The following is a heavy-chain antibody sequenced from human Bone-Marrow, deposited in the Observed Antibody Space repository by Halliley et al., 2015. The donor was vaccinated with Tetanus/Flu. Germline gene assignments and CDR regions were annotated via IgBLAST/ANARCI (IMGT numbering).Heavy chain of an antibody. J-gene: IGHJ4*02. V-gene: IGHV4-59*01. CDR2: IYYSGST. D-gene: IGHD6-19*01. Sequence: TLSLTCTVSGGSISSDYWSWIRQPPGKGLEWIGYIYYSGSTDYNSSLKSRVTISLDTSKNQFSLRVRSVTAADTAAYFCARAGSSGWLDSWGQGTLVTVSS. CDR3: ARAGSSGWLDS. CDR1: GGSISSDY.